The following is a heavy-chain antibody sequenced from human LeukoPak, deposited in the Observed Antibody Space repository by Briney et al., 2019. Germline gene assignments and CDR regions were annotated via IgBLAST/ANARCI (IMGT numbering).Heavy chain of an antibody. J-gene: IGHJ4*02. Sequence: SETLSLTCTVSGVSISSYYWSWIRQPPGKGLEWIGYIYYSGSTNYNPSLKSRVTISVDTSNNQFSLKLSSVTAADTAVYYCARLRVVAATRAGAMEFDYWGQGTLVPVS. D-gene: IGHD2-15*01. CDR1: GVSISSYY. CDR3: ARLRVVAATRAGAMEFDY. V-gene: IGHV4-59*12. CDR2: IYYSGST.